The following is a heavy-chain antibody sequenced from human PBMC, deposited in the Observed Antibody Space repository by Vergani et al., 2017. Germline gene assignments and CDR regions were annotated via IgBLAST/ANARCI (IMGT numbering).Heavy chain of an antibody. CDR3: VRDYNYGFDY. J-gene: IGHJ4*02. CDR2: ILSNSGRI. D-gene: IGHD5-18*01. CDR1: GFNFHDYA. V-gene: IGHV3-9*01. Sequence: EVQLVESGGGLVQPGMSLRLSCVGSGFNFHDYAFHWVRQAPGKGLEWVSGILSNSGRIGYADSVKGRFTISRDDAKRSLYLHMSNLRADDTAVYFCVRDYNYGFDYWGPGTLVTVSP.